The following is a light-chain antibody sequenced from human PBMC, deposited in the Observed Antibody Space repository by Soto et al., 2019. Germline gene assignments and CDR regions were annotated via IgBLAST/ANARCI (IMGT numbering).Light chain of an antibody. V-gene: IGKV1-39*01. Sequence: DIQMTQSPSSLSASVGDRVTITCRASQTIGANLNWYREEPGKAPTLLIYDASTLQSGVPSRFSGLGSGTDFALTITSLQPDDSATYYCQQSYTTVYTFGQGTKVDIK. CDR2: DAS. CDR1: QTIGAN. CDR3: QQSYTTVYT. J-gene: IGKJ2*01.